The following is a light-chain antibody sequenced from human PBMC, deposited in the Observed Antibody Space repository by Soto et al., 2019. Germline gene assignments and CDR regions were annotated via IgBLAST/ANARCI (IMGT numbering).Light chain of an antibody. CDR2: AAS. V-gene: IGKV1-39*01. CDR1: QNINIY. CDR3: QQSYSTPRT. Sequence: DIQMTQSPSSLSASVGDRVTITCRASQNINIYLNWYQQKPGKAPQVLIYAASSLQSGVPSRFTGSGCGRDLTLTISSLQSEGFGTYYGQQSYSTPRTFGHGTKLEIK. J-gene: IGKJ2*01.